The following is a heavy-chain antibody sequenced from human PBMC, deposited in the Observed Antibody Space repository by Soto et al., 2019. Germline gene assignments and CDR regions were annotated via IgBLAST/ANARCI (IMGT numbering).Heavy chain of an antibody. CDR2: ISVYNGNT. CDR1: GYTFTKYE. Sequence: ASVKVSCKTSGYTFTKYEINWVRQAPGQGLEWMGRISVYNGNTYYAQKLQDRVTMTTDTSTSTVYMELRNLRSDDTAVYFCARDPDSSNWYVYRGQGTLVTVSS. CDR3: ARDPDSSNWYVY. V-gene: IGHV1-18*01. D-gene: IGHD6-13*01. J-gene: IGHJ4*02.